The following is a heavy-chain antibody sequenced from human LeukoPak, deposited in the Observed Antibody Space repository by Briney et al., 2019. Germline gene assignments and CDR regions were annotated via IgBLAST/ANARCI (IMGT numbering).Heavy chain of an antibody. Sequence: ASVKVSCKVSGYTLTELSMHWVRQAPGKGLEWMAWMNPYNGNTGFAQKFQDRVTLTRNTSISTAYMELRGLRFEDTAVYYCARGKESGIEVAGRWGQGTLVTVSS. D-gene: IGHD6-19*01. CDR2: MNPYNGNT. CDR1: GYTLTELS. J-gene: IGHJ4*02. V-gene: IGHV1-8*01. CDR3: ARGKESGIEVAGR.